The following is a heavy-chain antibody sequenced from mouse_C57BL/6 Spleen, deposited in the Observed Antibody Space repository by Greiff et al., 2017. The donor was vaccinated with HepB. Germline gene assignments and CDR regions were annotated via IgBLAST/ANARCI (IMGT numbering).Heavy chain of an antibody. V-gene: IGHV5-4*01. CDR1: GFTFSSYA. J-gene: IGHJ4*01. CDR3: ARDGYGAMDY. Sequence: EAQWVESGGGLVKPGGSLKLSCAASGFTFSSYAMSWVRQTPEKRLEWVATISDGGSYTYYPDNVKGRFTISRDNAKNNLYLQMSHLKSEDTAMYYCARDGYGAMDYWGQGTSVTVSS. D-gene: IGHD2-2*01. CDR2: ISDGGSYT.